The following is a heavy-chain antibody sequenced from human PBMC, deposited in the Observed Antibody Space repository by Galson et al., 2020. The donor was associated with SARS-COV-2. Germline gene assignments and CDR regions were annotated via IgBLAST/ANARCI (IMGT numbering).Heavy chain of an antibody. CDR3: ARKSDYDAFDI. V-gene: IGHV4-39*07. D-gene: IGHD4-17*01. CDR1: GGSISSSSYF. J-gene: IGHJ3*02. CDR2: IYYTGST. Sequence: ASETLSLTCTVSGGSISSSSYFWGWIRQPPGKGLEWIGNIYYTGSTYYNPSLKSRVTISVDTSKNQFSLKLSSVTAVDTAVFYCARKSDYDAFDIWGHGTMVTVSS.